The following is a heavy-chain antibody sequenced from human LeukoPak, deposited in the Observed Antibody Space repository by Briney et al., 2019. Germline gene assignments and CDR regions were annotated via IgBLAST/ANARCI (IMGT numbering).Heavy chain of an antibody. Sequence: ASVKVSCKASGYTFTSYYMHWVRQAPGQGLEWMGIINPSGGSTSYAQKFQGRVTMTRDTSTSTVYMELSSLRSEDTAVYYRARERGYYDSSGYYEPLPIDYWGQGTLVTVSS. CDR3: ARERGYYDSSGYYEPLPIDY. J-gene: IGHJ4*02. CDR1: GYTFTSYY. D-gene: IGHD3-22*01. CDR2: INPSGGST. V-gene: IGHV1-46*01.